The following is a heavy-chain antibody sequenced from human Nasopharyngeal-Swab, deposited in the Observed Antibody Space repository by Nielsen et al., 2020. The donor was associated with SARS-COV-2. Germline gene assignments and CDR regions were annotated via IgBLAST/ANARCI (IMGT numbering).Heavy chain of an antibody. V-gene: IGHV3-53*01. D-gene: IGHD6-19*01. J-gene: IGHJ4*02. CDR3: AKAYSSGWYYFDD. Sequence: GESLKISCAASGFIVSGNHMSWVRQAPGKGLEWVSVIYIGGSALYTESVKGRFTISRDNSKNTLYLQMDSLRAEDTAVYFCAKAYSSGWYYFDDWGQGTLVTVSS. CDR1: GFIVSGNH. CDR2: IYIGGSA.